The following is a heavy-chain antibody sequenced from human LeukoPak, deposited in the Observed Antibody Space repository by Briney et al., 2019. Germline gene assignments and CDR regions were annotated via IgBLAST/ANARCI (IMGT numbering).Heavy chain of an antibody. CDR2: INHSGST. V-gene: IGHV4-34*01. J-gene: IGHJ4*02. CDR1: GGSFSGYY. CDR3: ARGRQQLSPRSVGRGLYFDY. D-gene: IGHD6-13*01. Sequence: SETLSLTCAVYGGSFSGYYWSWIRQPPGKGLEWIGEINHSGSTNYNSSLKSRVTISVDTSKNQFSLKLSSVTAADTAVYYCARGRQQLSPRSVGRGLYFDYWGQGTLVTVSS.